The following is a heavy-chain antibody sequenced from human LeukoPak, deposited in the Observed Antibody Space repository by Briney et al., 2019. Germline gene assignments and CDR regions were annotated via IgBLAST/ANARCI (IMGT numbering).Heavy chain of an antibody. CDR2: IRSKANSYAT. CDR1: GFTFSGSA. Sequence: GGSLRLSCAASGFTFSGSAMHWVRQASGKGLEWVGRIRSKANSYATAYAASVKGRFTISRDDSKNTAYLQMNSLKTEDTAVYYCTRLPAYYYDSSGLGWGQGTLVTVSS. V-gene: IGHV3-73*01. D-gene: IGHD3-22*01. J-gene: IGHJ4*02. CDR3: TRLPAYYYDSSGLG.